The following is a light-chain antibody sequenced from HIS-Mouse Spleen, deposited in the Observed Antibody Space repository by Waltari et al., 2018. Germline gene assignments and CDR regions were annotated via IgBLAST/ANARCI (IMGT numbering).Light chain of an antibody. CDR3: AAWDDSLSGPV. CDR1: SSNIGSHY. J-gene: IGLJ3*02. V-gene: IGLV1-47*01. Sequence: QSVLTQPPSASGTPGQRVTISCSGSSSNIGSHYGSWYQQLPGPAPKLLIYRNNQRPSGVPDRFSGSKSGTSASLAISGLRSEDEADYYCAAWDDSLSGPVFGGGTKLTVL. CDR2: RNN.